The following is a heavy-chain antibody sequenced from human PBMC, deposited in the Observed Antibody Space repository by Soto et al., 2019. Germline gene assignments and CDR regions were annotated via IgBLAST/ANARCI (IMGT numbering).Heavy chain of an antibody. CDR1: GGSISSGGYY. J-gene: IGHJ6*02. D-gene: IGHD6-13*01. CDR3: ARDYRGSSSWYKGYYYGMDV. Sequence: SETLSLTCTVSGGSISSGGYYWSWIRQHPGKGLEWIGYIYYSGSTYYNPSLKSRVTISVDTSKNQFSLKLSSVTAADTAVYYCARDYRGSSSWYKGYYYGMDVWGQGTTVTVSS. CDR2: IYYSGST. V-gene: IGHV4-31*03.